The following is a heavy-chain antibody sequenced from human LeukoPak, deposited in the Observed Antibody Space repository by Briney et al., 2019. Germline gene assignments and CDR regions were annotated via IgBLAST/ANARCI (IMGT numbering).Heavy chain of an antibody. D-gene: IGHD6-13*01. Sequence: PGGSLRLSCAASGFTFSSYSMNWVRQAPGKGLEWVSSISSSSSYIYYADSVKGRFTISRDNAKNSLYLQMNSLRAEDTAVYYCAKDIQRIAAAPGVVGYWGQGTLVTVSS. CDR1: GFTFSSYS. V-gene: IGHV3-21*01. CDR3: AKDIQRIAAAPGVVGY. J-gene: IGHJ4*02. CDR2: ISSSSSYI.